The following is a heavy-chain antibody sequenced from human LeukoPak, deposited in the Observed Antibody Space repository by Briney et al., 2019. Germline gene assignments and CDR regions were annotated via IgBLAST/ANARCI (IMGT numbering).Heavy chain of an antibody. D-gene: IGHD3-22*01. CDR2: IRSDGSTK. CDR1: GFTFSNYG. J-gene: IGHJ6*03. CDR3: AKVRVDRYYDSSGYVSHYYYMDV. Sequence: PGGSLRLSCAASGFTFSNYGMQWVRQAPGRGLEWVAFIRSDGSTKYYADSVKGRITISRDNSKNTLYLQMNSLRAEDSAIYYCAKVRVDRYYDSSGYVSHYYYMDVWGKGTTVTISS. V-gene: IGHV3-30*02.